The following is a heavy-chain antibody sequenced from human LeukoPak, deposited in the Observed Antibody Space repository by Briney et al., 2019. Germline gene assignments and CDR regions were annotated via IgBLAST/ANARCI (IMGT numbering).Heavy chain of an antibody. J-gene: IGHJ4*02. D-gene: IGHD3-10*01. CDR1: GGSISSGGYY. CDR3: ARDHIDGITNSFDY. V-gene: IGHV4-31*03. CDR2: IYYSGST. Sequence: SETLSLTCTVSGGSISSGGYYWSWIRQHPGKGLEWIGYIYYSGSTYYNPSLKSRVTISVDTSKNQFSLKLSSVTAADTAVYYCARDHIDGITNSFDYWGQGTLVTVSS.